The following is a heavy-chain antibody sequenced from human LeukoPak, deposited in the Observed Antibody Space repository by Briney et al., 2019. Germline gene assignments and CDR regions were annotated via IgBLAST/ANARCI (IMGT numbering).Heavy chain of an antibody. D-gene: IGHD3-10*01. J-gene: IGHJ6*02. V-gene: IGHV3-30-3*01. CDR3: ARDFKVRGPLDYYCMDV. CDR1: GFTFSSYA. CDR2: ISYDGSNK. Sequence: GGSLRLSCAASGFTFSSYAMHWVRQAPGKGLEWVAVISYDGSNKYYADSVKGRFTISRDNSENTLYLQMNSLRAEDTAVYYCARDFKVRGPLDYYCMDVWGQGTTVTVSS.